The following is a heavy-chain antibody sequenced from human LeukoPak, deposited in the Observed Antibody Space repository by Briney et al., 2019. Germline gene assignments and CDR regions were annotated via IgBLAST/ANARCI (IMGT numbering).Heavy chain of an antibody. J-gene: IGHJ4*02. V-gene: IGHV5-51*01. Sequence: GESLKISCKGSGSSFTSYWIGWVRQMPGKGLEWMGIIYPGDSDTRYSPSFQGQVTISADKSISTAYLQWSSLKASDTAMYYCARPMGHCSSTSCSVDYWGQGTLVTVSS. CDR1: GSSFTSYW. CDR2: IYPGDSDT. D-gene: IGHD2-2*01. CDR3: ARPMGHCSSTSCSVDY.